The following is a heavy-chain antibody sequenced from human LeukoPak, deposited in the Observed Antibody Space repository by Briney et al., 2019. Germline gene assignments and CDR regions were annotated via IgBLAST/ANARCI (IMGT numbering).Heavy chain of an antibody. V-gene: IGHV3-48*01. D-gene: IGHD3-10*01. J-gene: IGHJ4*02. Sequence: GGSLRLSCAASGFTFSSYSMNWVRQAPGKGLEWVSYISSSSSTIYYADSVKGRFTISRDSSKNTLYLQMNSLRAEDTAVYFCARDFLLLWFGELLYWGQGTLVTVSS. CDR1: GFTFSSYS. CDR3: ARDFLLLWFGELLY. CDR2: ISSSSSTI.